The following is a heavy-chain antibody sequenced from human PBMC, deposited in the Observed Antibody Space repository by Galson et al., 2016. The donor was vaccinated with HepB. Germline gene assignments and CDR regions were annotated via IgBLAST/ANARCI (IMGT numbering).Heavy chain of an antibody. D-gene: IGHD2-8*01. CDR3: AKSQSNSIGIMVYAFDY. CDR1: GFTFSNYA. V-gene: IGHV3-23*01. Sequence: SLRLSCAASGFTFSNYAMGWVRQAPGMGLEWVSAISGGAGTTYYADSVKGRLTISRDNSKNTLYLQISSLSADDTAVYYCAKSQSNSIGIMVYAFDYWGQGTPVTVSS. J-gene: IGHJ4*02. CDR2: ISGGAGTT.